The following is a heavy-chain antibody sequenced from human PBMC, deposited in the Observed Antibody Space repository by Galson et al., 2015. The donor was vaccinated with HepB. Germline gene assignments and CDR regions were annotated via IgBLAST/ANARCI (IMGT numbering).Heavy chain of an antibody. CDR1: GFSFSSG. CDR2: VNGDGIFT. J-gene: IGHJ4*02. V-gene: IGHV3-23*01. D-gene: IGHD2/OR15-2a*01. Sequence: SLRLSCAASGFSFSSGMSWVRQAPGKGLEWVATVNGDGIFTYHADSVKGRFTVSKDISKNTVYLQMNSLRGEDTALYYCAKDDPLLSFYAYWGQGALVTVSS. CDR3: AKDDPLLSFYAY.